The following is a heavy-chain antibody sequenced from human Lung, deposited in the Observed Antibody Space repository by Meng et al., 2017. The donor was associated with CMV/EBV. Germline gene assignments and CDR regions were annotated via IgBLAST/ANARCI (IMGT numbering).Heavy chain of an antibody. CDR1: GFTFSGYW. D-gene: IGHD3-16*01. CDR2: IHSDGSNI. Sequence: GGSLRLXCAASGFTFSGYWMHWVRQAPGKGLVWVSRIHSDGSNINYADSVKGRFTISRDNVKNTLYLQMSSLRAEDTAIYYCVRSLGDQFYYYGMDVWGQGXTVTVSS. J-gene: IGHJ6*02. V-gene: IGHV3-74*01. CDR3: VRSLGDQFYYYGMDV.